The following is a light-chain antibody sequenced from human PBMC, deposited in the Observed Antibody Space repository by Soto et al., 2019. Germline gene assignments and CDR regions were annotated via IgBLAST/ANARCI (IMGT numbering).Light chain of an antibody. J-gene: IGKJ1*01. V-gene: IGKV3-20*01. Sequence: EILLTQSPATLSLSPGERATLSCGASQSVSSTFLAWYQQKPGQAPSLLIFGVSNRATGIPDSFSGSGSATDFTLTISRLEPQDFAVYYCGQFVSAPPRTFGQGAQVDIK. CDR1: QSVSSTF. CDR3: GQFVSAPPRT. CDR2: GVS.